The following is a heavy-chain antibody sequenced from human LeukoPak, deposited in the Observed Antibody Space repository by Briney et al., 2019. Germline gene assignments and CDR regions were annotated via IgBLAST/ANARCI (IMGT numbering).Heavy chain of an antibody. D-gene: IGHD3-3*01. CDR1: GITVSTNY. CDR3: ANRYDFWSGYSPLDDY. J-gene: IGHJ4*02. V-gene: IGHV3-66*01. Sequence: GGSLRLSCAASGITVSTNYMSWVRQAPGKGLEWVSIIYSGGGTYYADSVKGRFTISRDNAKNSLYLQMNSLRAEDTAVYYCANRYDFWSGYSPLDDYWGQGTLVTVSS. CDR2: IYSGGGT.